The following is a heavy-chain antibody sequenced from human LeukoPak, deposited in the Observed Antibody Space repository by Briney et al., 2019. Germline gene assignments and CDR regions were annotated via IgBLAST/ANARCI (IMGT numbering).Heavy chain of an antibody. CDR2: INHSGST. CDR3: ARRGSSSWYSFWVSHFDL. J-gene: IGHJ2*01. D-gene: IGHD6-13*01. Sequence: SETLSLTCTVSGGSISSYYWSWIRQPPGKGLEWIGEINHSGSTNYNPSLKSRVTISVDTSKNQFSLKLSSATAADTVVYYCARRGSSSWYSFWVSHFDLWGRGTLVTVSS. CDR1: GGSISSYY. V-gene: IGHV4-34*01.